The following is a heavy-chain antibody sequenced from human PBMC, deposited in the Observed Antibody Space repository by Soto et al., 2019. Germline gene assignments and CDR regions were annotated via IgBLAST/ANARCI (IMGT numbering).Heavy chain of an antibody. J-gene: IGHJ5*02. CDR2: IYYSGST. Sequence: PSSTLSLTCTFSGGSISSGGYYWSWIRQHPGKGLEWIGYIYYSGSTYYNPSLKSRVTISVDTSKNQFSLKLSSVTAADTAVYYCARASRGTMVELGNWFDPWGQGTLVTVSS. CDR3: ARASRGTMVELGNWFDP. D-gene: IGHD3-10*01. CDR1: GGSISSGGYY. V-gene: IGHV4-31*03.